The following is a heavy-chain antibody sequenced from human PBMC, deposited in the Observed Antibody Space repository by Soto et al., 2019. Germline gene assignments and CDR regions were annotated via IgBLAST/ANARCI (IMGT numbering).Heavy chain of an antibody. D-gene: IGHD2-8*01. CDR3: ARDHCTNGVCSPYNWFDP. V-gene: IGHV1-18*01. Sequence: ASVKVSCKASGYTFTSYGISWVRQAPGQGLEWMGWISAYNGNTNYAQKLQGRVTMTTDTSTSTAYMELRSLRSDDTAVYYCARDHCTNGVCSPYNWFDPWGQGTLVTVSS. CDR2: ISAYNGNT. J-gene: IGHJ5*02. CDR1: GYTFTSYG.